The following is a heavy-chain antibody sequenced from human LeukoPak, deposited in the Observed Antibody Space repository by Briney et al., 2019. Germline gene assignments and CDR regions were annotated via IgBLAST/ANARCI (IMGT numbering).Heavy chain of an antibody. Sequence: SETLSLTCTVSGGSITGYYWNWIRQPAGQGLEWLGRVYSSGVGNYNPSLTSRVTMSVETSKNQFSLKLTSLTAADTAVHYCAREEFLHEIDSSGYFVYWGQGTLVTVSS. CDR1: GGSITGYY. CDR2: VYSSGVG. J-gene: IGHJ4*02. V-gene: IGHV4-4*07. CDR3: AREEFLHEIDSSGYFVY. D-gene: IGHD3-22*01.